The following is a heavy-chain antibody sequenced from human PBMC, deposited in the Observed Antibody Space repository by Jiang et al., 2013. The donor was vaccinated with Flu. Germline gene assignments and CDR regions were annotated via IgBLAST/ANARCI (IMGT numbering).Heavy chain of an antibody. D-gene: IGHD3-10*01. CDR1: GDSITSSDYY. CDR2: VYLSGST. CDR3: ARTIPMVRGVIPRFYFDS. Sequence: GSGLVKPSQTLSLTCTVSGDSITSSDYYWSWIRQPPGKGLEWIGYVYLSGSTFYSPSLKSRTSISVDTSRKQFSLKVSSVTAADTAVYFCARTIPMVRGVIPRFYFDSWATEHLSPSP. V-gene: IGHV4-30-4*08. J-gene: IGHJ4*01.